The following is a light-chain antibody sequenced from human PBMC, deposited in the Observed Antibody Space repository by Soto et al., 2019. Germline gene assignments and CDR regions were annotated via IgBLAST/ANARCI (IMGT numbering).Light chain of an antibody. CDR1: SSDVGDYNS. J-gene: IGLJ1*01. CDR3: TSYTSSSTRV. V-gene: IGLV2-14*01. Sequence: QSVLTQPASVSGSPGQSIAISCTGTSSDVGDYNSVSWYQQHPGKAPKLMIYDVTNRPSGVSNRFSGSKSGNTASLTISGLQADDVADYYCTSYTSSSTRVFGTGTMVTVL. CDR2: DVT.